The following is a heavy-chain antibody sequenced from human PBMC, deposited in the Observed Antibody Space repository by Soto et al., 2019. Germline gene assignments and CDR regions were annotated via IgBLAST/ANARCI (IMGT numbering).Heavy chain of an antibody. V-gene: IGHV3-30-3*01. Sequence: GGSLRLSCAASGFTFSTYALHWVRQAPGKGLEWVATVTSDGSNKYHADSVEGRFTISRDDSKNTLYLQLNSLRAEDTAVYYCGRITLKTSVDPFDFWGQGTMVTVSS. D-gene: IGHD3-22*01. CDR2: VTSDGSNK. CDR3: GRITLKTSVDPFDF. J-gene: IGHJ3*01. CDR1: GFTFSTYA.